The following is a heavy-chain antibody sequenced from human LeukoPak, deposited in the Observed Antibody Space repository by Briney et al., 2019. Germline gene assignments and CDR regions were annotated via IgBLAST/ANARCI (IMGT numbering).Heavy chain of an antibody. V-gene: IGHV1-69*04. CDR1: GGTFSSYA. J-gene: IGHJ4*02. Sequence: SVKVSCKASGGTFSSYAISWVRQAPGQGLEWMGRIIPILGIANYAQKFQGRVTMTRDASTSTVYMELSSLTSEDTAVYYCARDRGLLYGSSGCLDSWGQGTLVTVSS. D-gene: IGHD6-19*01. CDR2: IIPILGIA. CDR3: ARDRGLLYGSSGCLDS.